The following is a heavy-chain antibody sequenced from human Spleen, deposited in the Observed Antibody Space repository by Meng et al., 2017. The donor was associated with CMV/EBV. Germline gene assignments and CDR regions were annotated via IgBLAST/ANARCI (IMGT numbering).Heavy chain of an antibody. Sequence: GGSLRLSCAASAFTFSSDSMNWVRQAPGKGLEWVSYISSSSSTIYYADSVKGRFTISRDNAKNSLYLQMNSLRAEDTAVYYCASLLEMGWSGFRSSYGMDVWGQGTTVTVSS. CDR2: ISSSSSTI. J-gene: IGHJ6*02. D-gene: IGHD3-3*01. CDR3: ASLLEMGWSGFRSSYGMDV. CDR1: AFTFSSDS. V-gene: IGHV3-48*04.